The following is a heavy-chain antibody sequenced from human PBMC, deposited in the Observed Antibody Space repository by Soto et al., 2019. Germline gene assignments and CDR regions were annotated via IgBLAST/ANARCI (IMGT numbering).Heavy chain of an antibody. CDR1: GGTFSSYA. J-gene: IGHJ4*02. CDR3: ARGLILGYCSSTSCPSFDY. V-gene: IGHV1-69*13. CDR2: IIPIFGTA. D-gene: IGHD2-2*01. Sequence: ASVKVSCKASGGTFSSYAISWVRQAPGQGLERMGGIIPIFGTANYAQKFQGRVTITADESTSTAYMELSSLRSEDTAVYYCARGLILGYCSSTSCPSFDYWGQGTLVTVSS.